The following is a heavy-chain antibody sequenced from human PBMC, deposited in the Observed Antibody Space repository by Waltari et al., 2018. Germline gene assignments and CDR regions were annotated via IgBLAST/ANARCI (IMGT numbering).Heavy chain of an antibody. V-gene: IGHV4-59*01. CDR2: IYFSGST. Sequence: QVQLQESGPGLVKPSETLSLTCTVSGGSISSYYWSWIRQPPGKGLEWIGYIYFSGSTNFNPSLKDWVNISVETSKNQVSLKPSFGTAADKAGDFFARGWSGLGNHPPYWYFDLWGRGTLVTVSS. D-gene: IGHD2-15*01. CDR1: GGSISSYY. J-gene: IGHJ2*01. CDR3: ARGWSGLGNHPPYWYFDL.